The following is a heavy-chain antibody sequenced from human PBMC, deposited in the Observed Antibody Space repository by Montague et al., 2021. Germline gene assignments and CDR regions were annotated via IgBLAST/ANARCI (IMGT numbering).Heavy chain of an antibody. CDR1: GFTFSSYA. CDR3: ARSLNSGLLAEYFQH. Sequence: SLRLSCAASGFTFSSYAMHWVRQAPGKGLEWVAVISYDGSNKYYADSVKGRFTISRDNSKNTLYLQMNSLRAEDTAVYYCARSLNSGLLAEYFQHWGQGTPVTVSS. D-gene: IGHD6-19*01. V-gene: IGHV3-30-3*01. CDR2: ISYDGSNK. J-gene: IGHJ1*01.